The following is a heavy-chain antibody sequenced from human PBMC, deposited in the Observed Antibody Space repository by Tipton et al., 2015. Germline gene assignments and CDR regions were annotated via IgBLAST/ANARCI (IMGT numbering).Heavy chain of an antibody. CDR1: GYTFNYYY. D-gene: IGHD3-16*01. V-gene: IGHV1-46*02. CDR3: ARDRGRGAWFDP. Sequence: QLVQSGAEVRKPGASVKLSCAASGYTFNYYYVNWVRQAPGQGLEWMGIVNPSGDSTNYAQKFQGRVTMTRNTSTSTVYMELSSLRSEDTAVYYCARDRGRGAWFDPWGQGTRVTVSS. CDR2: VNPSGDST. J-gene: IGHJ5*02.